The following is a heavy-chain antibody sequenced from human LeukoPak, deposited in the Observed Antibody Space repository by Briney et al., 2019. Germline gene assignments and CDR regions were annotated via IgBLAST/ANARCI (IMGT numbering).Heavy chain of an antibody. Sequence: SETLSLTCAVYGGSSSGYYWSWIRQPPGKGLEWIGEINHSGSTNYNPSLKSRVTISVDTSKNQFSLKLSSVTAADTAVYYCARSYDILTGYYRRYYYGMDVWGQGTTVTVSS. V-gene: IGHV4-34*01. CDR2: INHSGST. CDR1: GGSSSGYY. D-gene: IGHD3-9*01. J-gene: IGHJ6*02. CDR3: ARSYDILTGYYRRYYYGMDV.